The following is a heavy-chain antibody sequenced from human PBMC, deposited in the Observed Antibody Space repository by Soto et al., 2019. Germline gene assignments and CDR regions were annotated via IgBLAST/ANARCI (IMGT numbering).Heavy chain of an antibody. CDR2: ISAYNGNT. J-gene: IGHJ4*02. Sequence: ASVKVSCKASGYTFTSYCISWVRQAPGQGLEWMGWISAYNGNTNYAQKLQGRVTMTTDTSTSTAYMELRSLRSDDTAVYYCARVPPYYDILTGYPRGGDFDYWGQGTLVTVSS. D-gene: IGHD3-9*01. CDR1: GYTFTSYC. V-gene: IGHV1-18*01. CDR3: ARVPPYYDILTGYPRGGDFDY.